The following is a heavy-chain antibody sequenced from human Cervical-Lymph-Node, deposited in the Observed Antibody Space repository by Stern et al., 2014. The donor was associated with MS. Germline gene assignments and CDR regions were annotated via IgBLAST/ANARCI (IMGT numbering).Heavy chain of an antibody. J-gene: IGHJ4*02. CDR3: ARQRALLRGDWYVGNYFDL. V-gene: IGHV4-39*01. CDR2: IYYSGTT. Sequence: QLQLQESSPGLVKPSETLSLTCTVSGGSIRSSSYFWGWIRQPPGKGLEWIGIIYYSGTTYYNPSPKSRVTISVDTSKNQFSLNLSSVTAADTAVFYCARQRALLRGDWYVGNYFDLWGQGTLVTVSS. D-gene: IGHD6-19*01. CDR1: GGSIRSSSYF.